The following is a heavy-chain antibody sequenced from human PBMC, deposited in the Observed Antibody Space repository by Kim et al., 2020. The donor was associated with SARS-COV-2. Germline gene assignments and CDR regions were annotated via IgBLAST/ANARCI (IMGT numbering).Heavy chain of an antibody. CDR3: ARGRSSGY. D-gene: IGHD3-10*01. CDR1: GGSFSGYY. V-gene: IGHV4-34*01. J-gene: IGHJ4*02. CDR2: INHSGST. Sequence: SETLSLTCAVYGGSFSGYYWSWIRQPPGKGLEWIGEINHSGSTNYNPSLKSRVTISVDTSKNQFSLKLSSVTAADTAVYYCARGRSSGYWGQGTLVTVSS.